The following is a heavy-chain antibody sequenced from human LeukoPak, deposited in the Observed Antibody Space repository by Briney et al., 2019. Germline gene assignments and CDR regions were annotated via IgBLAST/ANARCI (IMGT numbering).Heavy chain of an antibody. CDR1: GFTFSSYA. CDR3: AKAWAAAGTFAS. V-gene: IGHV3-23*01. J-gene: IGHJ4*02. CDR2: IIGSGGDT. D-gene: IGHD6-13*01. Sequence: GGSLRLSCAASGFTFSSYALSWVRQAPGKGLEWVSTIIGSGGDTYYADSVKGRFTISRDTSKNMLYLQMNSLRAEDTAVYYCAKAWAAAGTFASWGQGTLVTVSS.